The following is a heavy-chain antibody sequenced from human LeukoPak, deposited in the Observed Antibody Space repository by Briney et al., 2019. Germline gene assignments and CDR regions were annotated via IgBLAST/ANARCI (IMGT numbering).Heavy chain of an antibody. Sequence: SETLSLTCTVSGGSISSSSYYWGWIRQPPGKGLEWIGSIYYSGSTYYNPSLKSRVTISVDTSKNQFSLKLSSVTAADTAVYYCARDVRDSITIFGVVINGAGYMDVRGKGTTVTVSS. D-gene: IGHD3-3*01. CDR1: GGSISSSSYY. J-gene: IGHJ6*03. CDR2: IYYSGST. V-gene: IGHV4-39*07. CDR3: ARDVRDSITIFGVVINGAGYMDV.